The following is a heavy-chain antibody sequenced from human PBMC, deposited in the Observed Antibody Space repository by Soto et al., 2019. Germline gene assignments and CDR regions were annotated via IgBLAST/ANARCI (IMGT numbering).Heavy chain of an antibody. CDR1: GFTFGDYA. J-gene: IGHJ4*02. CDR2: IRSKAYGGTT. V-gene: IGHV3-49*04. CDR3: LGRHGSWSYYNDFDY. D-gene: IGHD3-10*01. Sequence: GGSLRLSCTASGFTFGDYAMSWVRQAPGKGLEWVGFIRSKAYGGTTEYAASVKGRFTISRDDSKSIAYLQMNSLKTEDTAVYYCLGRHGSWSYYNDFDYWGQGTLVTVSS.